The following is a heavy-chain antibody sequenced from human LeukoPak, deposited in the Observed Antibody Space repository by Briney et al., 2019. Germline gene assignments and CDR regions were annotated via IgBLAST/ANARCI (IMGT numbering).Heavy chain of an antibody. CDR1: GFTFSDYC. Sequence: PGGSLRLSCAASGFTFSDYCMHWLRQAPGKGLVWVCRINPDGSSSSYADSVKGRFTISRDNAKNTLYLQMKSLRDEDTAVYYCYSPEADCWGQGTLVTVSS. CDR3: YSPEADC. D-gene: IGHD2-15*01. CDR2: INPDGSSS. J-gene: IGHJ4*02. V-gene: IGHV3-74*01.